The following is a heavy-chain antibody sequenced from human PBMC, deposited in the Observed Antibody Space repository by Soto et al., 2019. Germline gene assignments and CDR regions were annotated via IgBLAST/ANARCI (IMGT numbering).Heavy chain of an antibody. J-gene: IGHJ4*02. CDR2: IYYGGTT. V-gene: IGHV4-38-2*01. CDR3: ARGWYYFDL. Sequence: SETLSLTCDVSVEPMTGGYYWGWIRQSPGKGLEWIGSIYYGGTTYYNPSLRSRLAISIDTSKNQFSLRLSSVTAADTALYYCARGWYYFDLWGQGTLVTVSS. D-gene: IGHD2-15*01. CDR1: VEPMTGGYY.